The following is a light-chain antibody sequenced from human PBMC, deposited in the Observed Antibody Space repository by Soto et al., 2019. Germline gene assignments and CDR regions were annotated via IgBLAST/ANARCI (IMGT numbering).Light chain of an antibody. V-gene: IGKV1-5*01. CDR3: QQYNSYSRT. CDR1: QSISSW. CDR2: DAS. J-gene: IGKJ1*01. Sequence: DIQMTQSPSTLSASVGDRVTITCRASQSISSWLGWYQQKPGKAPKLLIYDASSLESGVPSRFSGSGSGTEFTLTISSLQPDDFATYYCQQYNSYSRTFGQGTKVDIK.